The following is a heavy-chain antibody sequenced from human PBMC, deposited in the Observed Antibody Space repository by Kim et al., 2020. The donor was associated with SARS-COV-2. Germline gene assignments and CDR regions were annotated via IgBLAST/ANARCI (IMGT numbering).Heavy chain of an antibody. CDR3: ARDRSSGWDYYGMDV. CDR1: GFTVSSNY. D-gene: IGHD6-19*01. Sequence: GGSLRLSCAASGFTVSSNYMSWVRQAPGKGLEWVSVIYSGGSTYYADSVKGRFTISRDNSKNTLYLQMNSLRAEDTAVYYCARDRSSGWDYYGMDVWGQGTTVTVSS. CDR2: IYSGGST. J-gene: IGHJ6*02. V-gene: IGHV3-53*01.